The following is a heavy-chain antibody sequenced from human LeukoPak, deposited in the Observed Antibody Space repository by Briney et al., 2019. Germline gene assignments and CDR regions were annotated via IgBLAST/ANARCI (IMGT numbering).Heavy chain of an antibody. D-gene: IGHD5-18*01. Sequence: PSETLSLTCTVSGGSISNYYWSWIRQPAGKGLEWIGRINTGGSTDYNPSLKSRVTMSVDTAKNQFSLNLSSLTAADTAVYYCARSRGTTLVTRFDYWGQGTLVTVSS. CDR1: GGSISNYY. V-gene: IGHV4-4*07. CDR2: INTGGST. J-gene: IGHJ4*02. CDR3: ARSRGTTLVTRFDY.